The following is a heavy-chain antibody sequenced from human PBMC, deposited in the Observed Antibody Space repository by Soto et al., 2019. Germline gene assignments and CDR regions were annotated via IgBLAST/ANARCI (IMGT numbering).Heavy chain of an antibody. D-gene: IGHD3-16*01. CDR2: ISGNGRIT. J-gene: IGHJ4*02. V-gene: IGHV3-23*01. CDR1: GLTFSIHA. CDR3: AKDLSYWGY. Sequence: GSLRLSCGASGLTFSIHAMSWVRQAPGKGLEWVSGISGNGRITHYADSVKDRFTTSRDNSKNTLYLQMDSLRVEDTAVYYCAKDLSYWGYWGQGVLVTVSS.